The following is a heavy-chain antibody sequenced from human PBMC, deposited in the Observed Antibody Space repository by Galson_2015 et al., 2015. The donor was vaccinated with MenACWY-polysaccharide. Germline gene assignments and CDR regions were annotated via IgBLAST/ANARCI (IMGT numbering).Heavy chain of an antibody. CDR1: GYTFISYD. J-gene: IGHJ3*02. V-gene: IGHV1-8*01. CDR2: MNPNSGNT. D-gene: IGHD3-22*01. CDR3: ARVGYYDSSGYSLNAFDI. Sequence: SVKVSYKASGYTFISYDFNWVRQATGQGLEWMGWMNPNSGNTGYAQKFQGRVTMTRNTSISTAYMELSSLRSEDTAVYYCARVGYYDSSGYSLNAFDIWGQGTMVTVSS.